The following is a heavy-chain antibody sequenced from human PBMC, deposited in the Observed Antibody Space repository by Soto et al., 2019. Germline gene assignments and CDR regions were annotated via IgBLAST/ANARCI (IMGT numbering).Heavy chain of an antibody. CDR1: GFTFSSYA. V-gene: IGHV3-30-3*01. CDR2: ISYDGSNK. J-gene: IGHJ6*02. D-gene: IGHD1-7*01. Sequence: QVQLVESGGGMVQPGRSLRLSCAASGFTFSSYAMHWVRQAPGKGLEWVAVISYDGSNKYYADSVKGRFTISRDNSKNKLYLQMNSLRAEDTAVYYCARAPGGTTSYYYYGMDVWGQGTTVTVSS. CDR3: ARAPGGTTSYYYYGMDV.